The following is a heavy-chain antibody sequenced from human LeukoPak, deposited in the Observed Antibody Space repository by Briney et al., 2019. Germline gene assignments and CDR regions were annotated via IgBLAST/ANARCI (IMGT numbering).Heavy chain of an antibody. CDR2: ISDNGVTR. J-gene: IGHJ4*02. V-gene: IGHV3-23*01. CDR1: GFTFSSYV. Sequence: GGSLRLSCAASGFTFSSYVMNWVRQAPGKGLEWVSSISDNGVTRYYADSVKGRFTISRDNSDNTVYLQMNSLRAEDMAIYYCARGGVGATESYYFDYWGQGTLVTVSS. CDR3: ARGGVGATESYYFDY. D-gene: IGHD1-26*01.